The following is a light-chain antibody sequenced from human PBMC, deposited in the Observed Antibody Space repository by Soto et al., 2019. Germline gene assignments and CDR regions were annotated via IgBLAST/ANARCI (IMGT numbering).Light chain of an antibody. CDR3: MQGTSSPQT. CDR1: QSLVYSDGNAY. V-gene: IGKV2-30*01. J-gene: IGKJ1*01. CDR2: KVS. Sequence: DVVMTQSPLSLPVTLGQPASISYRSSQSLVYSDGNAYLNWLHQRPGQSPRRLIYKVSNRDSGVPDRFSGSGSGTDITLKLSRLDAEDVGVYYCMQGTSSPQTCGRGTEVEIK.